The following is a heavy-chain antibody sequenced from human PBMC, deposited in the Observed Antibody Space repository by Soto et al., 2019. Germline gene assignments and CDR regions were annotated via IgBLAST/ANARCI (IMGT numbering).Heavy chain of an antibody. CDR3: AAVPVLRFLKWLAAYFEY. Sequence: ASVKDSCKTSGFIFTSSAVQWVRQALGQRLEWIGWLVVGSGNTHYAQHFQERVTLTRDMSTGTAYMELSSLRSEDTAVYYCAAVPVLRFLKWLAAYFEYLGQGTREIVSS. J-gene: IGHJ4*02. D-gene: IGHD3-3*01. CDR1: GFIFTSSA. CDR2: LVVGSGNT. V-gene: IGHV1-58*01.